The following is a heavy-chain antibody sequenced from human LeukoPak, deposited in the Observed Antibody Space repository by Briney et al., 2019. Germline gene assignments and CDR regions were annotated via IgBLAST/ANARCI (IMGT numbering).Heavy chain of an antibody. CDR3: AKALRVTATKNYLDY. CDR2: ISGSGGST. D-gene: IGHD2-21*02. J-gene: IGHJ4*02. Sequence: GGSLRLSCAASGFTFSSYAMSWVRQAPGKGPEWVSAISGSGGSTYYADSVKGRFTISRDNSKNTLYLQMNSLRAEDTAVYYGAKALRVTATKNYLDYWGQGTLVTVSS. CDR1: GFTFSSYA. V-gene: IGHV3-23*01.